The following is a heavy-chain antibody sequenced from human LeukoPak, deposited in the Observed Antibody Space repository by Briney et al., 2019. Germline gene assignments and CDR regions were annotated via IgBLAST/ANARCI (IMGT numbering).Heavy chain of an antibody. CDR1: GFTFSSYS. CDR3: ARDQVSAGYGMDV. J-gene: IGHJ6*02. V-gene: IGHV3-21*01. Sequence: GGSLRLSCAASGFTFSSYSMNWVRQAPGKGLEWVSSISSSSSYIYYADSVKGRFTISRDNAKNSLYLQMNSLRAEDTAVYYCARDQVSAGYGMDVWGQGTTVTVSS. CDR2: ISSSSSYI.